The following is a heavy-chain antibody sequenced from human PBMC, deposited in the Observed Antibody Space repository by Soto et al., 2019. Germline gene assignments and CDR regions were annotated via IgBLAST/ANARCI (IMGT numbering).Heavy chain of an antibody. CDR2: MYYSGST. V-gene: IGHV4-39*02. Sequence: SETLSLTCTVSGGSITSSSYYWGWIRQPPGKGLEWIGSMYYSGSTYYNPSLKSRVTISADTSKNHFSLKLSSVTAADTAVYYCARSREFDYWSQGTLVTVSS. CDR3: ARSREFDY. J-gene: IGHJ4*02. CDR1: GGSITSSSYY.